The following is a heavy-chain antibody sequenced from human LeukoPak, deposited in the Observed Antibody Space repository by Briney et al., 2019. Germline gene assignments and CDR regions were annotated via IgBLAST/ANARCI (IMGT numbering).Heavy chain of an antibody. J-gene: IGHJ4*02. CDR2: INPNSGGT. V-gene: IGHV1-2*02. Sequence: GASVKASCKASGYTFTGYYMHWVRQAPGQGLEWMGWINPNSGGTNYAQKFQGRVTMTRDTSISTAYMELSRLRSDDTAVYYCARDVDIVATIPGYWGQGTLVTVSS. CDR1: GYTFTGYY. D-gene: IGHD5-12*01. CDR3: ARDVDIVATIPGY.